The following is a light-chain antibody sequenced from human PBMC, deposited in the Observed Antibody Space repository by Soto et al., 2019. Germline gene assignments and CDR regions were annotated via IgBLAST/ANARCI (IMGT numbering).Light chain of an antibody. Sequence: VVLTQSPVTLSVSPGEGATLSCRASQSVGRNLAWYQQTPGQAPRLLIYGASTRAAGIPIRLTGSGSGTDFRLTITSLQSEDFAVYDCQQYDNWPPGGTFAQGARV. V-gene: IGKV3-15*01. CDR3: QQYDNWPPGGT. CDR2: GAS. CDR1: QSVGRN. J-gene: IGKJ1*01.